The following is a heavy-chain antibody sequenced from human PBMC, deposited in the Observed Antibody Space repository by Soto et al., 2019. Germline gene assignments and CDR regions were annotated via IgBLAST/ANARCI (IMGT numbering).Heavy chain of an antibody. CDR2: INHSGST. Sequence: QVQLQQWGAGLLKPSETLSLTCAVYGGSFSGYYWSWIRQPPGKGLEWIGEINHSGSTNYNPSLKSRVTLSVDDSKNQFSMQLSSVTAADTAAYYCAREPGGAYYYYYMDVWGKGTTVTVSS. D-gene: IGHD3-10*01. CDR1: GGSFSGYY. CDR3: AREPGGAYYYYYMDV. J-gene: IGHJ6*03. V-gene: IGHV4-34*01.